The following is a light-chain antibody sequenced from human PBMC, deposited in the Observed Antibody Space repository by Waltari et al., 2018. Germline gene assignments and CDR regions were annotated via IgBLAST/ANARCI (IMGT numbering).Light chain of an antibody. CDR3: QQYKSYPYT. CDR1: QTINNW. J-gene: IGKJ2*01. V-gene: IGKV1-5*03. Sequence: QIAPSPLTLSASLRDKVPITCRASQTINNWLAWYQQKPGKAPKLLIYQASTLESGVPSSFSGSGSGTEFTLTVSSLQPDDFATYYCQQYKSYPYTFGQGTKLEIK. CDR2: QAS.